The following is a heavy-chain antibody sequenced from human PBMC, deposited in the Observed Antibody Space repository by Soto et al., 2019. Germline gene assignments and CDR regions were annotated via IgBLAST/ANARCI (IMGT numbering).Heavy chain of an antibody. D-gene: IGHD3-10*01. J-gene: IGHJ4*02. CDR3: ARDYYGSGSYYIIDY. V-gene: IGHV4-34*01. Sequence: QVQLQQWGAGLLKPSETLSLTCAVYGGSFSGYYWSWIRQPPGKGLEWIGEINHSGSTNYNPSLSSRVTISVDTSKNQFSLKLSSVTAADTAVYYCARDYYGSGSYYIIDYWGQGTLVTVSS. CDR2: INHSGST. CDR1: GGSFSGYY.